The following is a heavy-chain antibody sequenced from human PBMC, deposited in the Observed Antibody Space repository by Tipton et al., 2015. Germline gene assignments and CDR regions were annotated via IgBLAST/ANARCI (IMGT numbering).Heavy chain of an antibody. CDR3: ARRFLEWSFDY. CDR1: GFTFSSYG. Sequence: QLVQSGGGLVKPGGSLSPSCAASGFTFSSYGMTWVRQAPGKGLEWVSSITSSSDYIYYADSVKGRFTISRDNAKNSLYLQMNSLRAEDTAVYYRARRFLEWSFDYRGQGTLVTVSS. CDR2: ITSSSDYI. J-gene: IGHJ4*02. V-gene: IGHV3-21*01. D-gene: IGHD3-3*01.